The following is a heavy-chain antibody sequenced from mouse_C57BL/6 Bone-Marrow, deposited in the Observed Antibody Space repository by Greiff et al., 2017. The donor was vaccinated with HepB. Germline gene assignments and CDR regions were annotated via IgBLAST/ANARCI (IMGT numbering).Heavy chain of an antibody. CDR3: ARHPYSSGYGYAMDY. CDR1: GYTFTEYT. Sequence: HVQLQQSGAELVKPGASLKLSCKPSGYTFTEYTIHWVKQRSGRGLEWIGWFYPGSGSIRYNEKFKDKATLTADKSSSTVYMELSRLTSEDSAVYFCARHPYSSGYGYAMDYWGQGTSVTVSS. CDR2: FYPGSGSI. D-gene: IGHD3-2*02. J-gene: IGHJ4*01. V-gene: IGHV1-62-2*01.